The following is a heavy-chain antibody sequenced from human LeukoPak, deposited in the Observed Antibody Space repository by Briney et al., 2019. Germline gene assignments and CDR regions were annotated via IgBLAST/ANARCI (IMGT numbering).Heavy chain of an antibody. D-gene: IGHD3-22*01. CDR2: IYTSGST. Sequence: SETLSLTCTVSGGSISSYYWSWIRQPAGKGLEWTGRIYTSGSTNYNPSLKSRVTMSVDTSKNQFSLKLSSVTAADTAVYYCARDWEYYDSSGYSEYFQHWGQGTLVTVSS. CDR3: ARDWEYYDSSGYSEYFQH. J-gene: IGHJ1*01. V-gene: IGHV4-4*07. CDR1: GGSISSYY.